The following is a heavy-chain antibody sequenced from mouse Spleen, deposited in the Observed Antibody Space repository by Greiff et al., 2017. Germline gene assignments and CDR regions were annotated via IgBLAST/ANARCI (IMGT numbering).Heavy chain of an antibody. Sequence: EVQLQQSGPELVKPGDSVKISCKASGYSFTGYFMNWVMQSHGKSIEWIGRNNPYNGDNFYNQKFKGKATLTVDKSSNTALMELRSLTSEDSAVYYCARRDYGSSYWYFDVWGTGTPVTVSS. CDR3: ARRDYGSSYWYFDV. D-gene: IGHD1-1*01. CDR1: GYSFTGYF. J-gene: IGHJ1*03. CDR2: NNPYNGDN. V-gene: IGHV1-20*01.